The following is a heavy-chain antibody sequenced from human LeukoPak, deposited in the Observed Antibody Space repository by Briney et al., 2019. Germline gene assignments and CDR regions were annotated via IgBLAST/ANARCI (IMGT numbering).Heavy chain of an antibody. J-gene: IGHJ6*03. CDR1: GFTFSSYG. CDR2: IRYDGSNK. CDR3: AKRWFGESSSHYYYMDV. Sequence: GGSLRLSCAASGFTFSSYGMHWVRQAPGKGLEWVAFIRYDGSNKYYADSVKGRFTISRDNSKNTLYLQMNSLRAEDTAVYYCAKRWFGESSSHYYYMDVWGKGTTVTISS. V-gene: IGHV3-30*02. D-gene: IGHD3-10*01.